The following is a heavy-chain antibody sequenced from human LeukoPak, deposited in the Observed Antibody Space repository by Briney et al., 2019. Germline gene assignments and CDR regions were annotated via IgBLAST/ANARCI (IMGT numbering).Heavy chain of an antibody. Sequence: RGESLKISCKCSGSSFTNYWITWVRPMPGKGLEWMGIIYPADSDTKYSPSFQGQVSISADKSISTAYLQWSSLKASDTAMYYCARSPRDGYHDAFDIWGQGTMVTVSS. J-gene: IGHJ3*02. CDR3: ARSPRDGYHDAFDI. V-gene: IGHV5-51*01. CDR1: GSSFTNYW. D-gene: IGHD5-24*01. CDR2: IYPADSDT.